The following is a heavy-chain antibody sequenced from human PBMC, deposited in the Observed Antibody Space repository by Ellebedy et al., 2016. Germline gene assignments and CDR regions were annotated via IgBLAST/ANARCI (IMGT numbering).Heavy chain of an antibody. Sequence: GESLKISCADSGFTFSRYWMSWVRQAPGKGLEWVANIRHDGSEEPYVDSVKGRFTISRDNTKNSLFLQMNSLGAEDTAMYYCARIRHYHDNSGRRALDAFDIWGQGTMVTISS. J-gene: IGHJ3*02. CDR2: IRHDGSEE. CDR1: GFTFSRYW. CDR3: ARIRHYHDNSGRRALDAFDI. V-gene: IGHV3-7*04. D-gene: IGHD3-22*01.